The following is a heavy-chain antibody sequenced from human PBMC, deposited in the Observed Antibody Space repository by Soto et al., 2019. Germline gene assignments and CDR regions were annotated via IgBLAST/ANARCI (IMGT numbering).Heavy chain of an antibody. CDR2: VSYDGSNK. CDR3: AKDTYYYDRSGYYTYDH. J-gene: IGHJ4*02. Sequence: GGSLSVSCAASGFTFSSCGVHWVRQAPGKGLEWVASVSYDGSNKHYGDSVKGRFTISRDNSRNTLDLQMNSLRAEDTAVYYCAKDTYYYDRSGYYTYDHWGQGT. V-gene: IGHV3-30*18. CDR1: GFTFSSCG. D-gene: IGHD3-22*01.